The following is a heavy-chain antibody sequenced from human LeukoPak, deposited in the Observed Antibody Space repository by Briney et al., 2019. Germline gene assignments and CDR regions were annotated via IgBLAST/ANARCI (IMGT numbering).Heavy chain of an antibody. D-gene: IGHD5-18*01. J-gene: IGHJ4*02. CDR2: IKSKTSSATR. CDR3: TAGYGNSDFDY. CDR1: GFTFSNAW. Sequence: PGGSLRLSCAASGFTFSNAWMSWVGQAPGKGLEGVGLIKSKTSSATRDYPAPVKGRFTISRDDSKNTLFLQMNSLKTEATGVYCWTAGYGNSDFDYWGQGTLVTVSS. V-gene: IGHV3-15*01.